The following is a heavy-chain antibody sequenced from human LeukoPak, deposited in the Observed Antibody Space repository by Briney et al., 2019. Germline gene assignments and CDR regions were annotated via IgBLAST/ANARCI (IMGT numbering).Heavy chain of an antibody. CDR2: INTNTGNP. J-gene: IGHJ5*02. CDR3: ARDNRFYYDFWSGYLGLGWFDP. CDR1: GYTFSGYY. D-gene: IGHD3-3*01. Sequence: ASVKVSCKASGYTFSGYYMHWVRQAPGQGLEWMGWINTNTGNPTYAQGFTGRFVFSLDTSVSTAYLQISSLKAEDTAVYYCARDNRFYYDFWSGYLGLGWFDPWGQGTLVTVSS. V-gene: IGHV7-4-1*02.